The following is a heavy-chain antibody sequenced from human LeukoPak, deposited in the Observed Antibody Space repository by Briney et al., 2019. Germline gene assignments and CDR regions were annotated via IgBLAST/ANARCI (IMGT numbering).Heavy chain of an antibody. V-gene: IGHV3-23*01. CDR2: ISGSGGST. D-gene: IGHD3-10*01. Sequence: GGSLRLSCAASGFTFSRYGMNWVRQAPGKGLEWVSAISGSGGSTYYADSVKGRVTISRDNSKNTLYLQMNSLRAEDTAVYYCAKDGSRELLPTDYWGQGTLVTVSS. J-gene: IGHJ4*02. CDR3: AKDGSRELLPTDY. CDR1: GFTFSRYG.